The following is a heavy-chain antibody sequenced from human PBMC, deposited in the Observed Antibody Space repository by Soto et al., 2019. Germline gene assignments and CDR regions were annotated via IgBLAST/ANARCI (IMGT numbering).Heavy chain of an antibody. Sequence: GGSLRLSCAASGLPLSSFGMHWVGQAPGKGLEWVAVISYDGRNQESGDSVKGRFTTYRDNSKLTLYLHMTRLRAEATAFYYLAKASRRNSDLLIYWGQGTLVTVSS. CDR1: GLPLSSFG. CDR3: AKASRRNSDLLIY. V-gene: IGHV3-30*18. CDR2: ISYDGRNQ. J-gene: IGHJ4*02.